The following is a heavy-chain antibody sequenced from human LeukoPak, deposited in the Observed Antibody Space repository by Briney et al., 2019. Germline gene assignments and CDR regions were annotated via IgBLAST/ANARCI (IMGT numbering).Heavy chain of an antibody. Sequence: GGSLRLSCEASGFIFSNYGMHWIRQAPGKGLEWVAVIWYDASKEYYQNSVEGRFTISRDDSKNTLYLQMNSLRPEDTAMYYCARVEAVASAFDIWGQGTMVTVSS. J-gene: IGHJ3*02. D-gene: IGHD6-19*01. CDR3: ARVEAVASAFDI. CDR1: GFIFSNYG. CDR2: IWYDASKE. V-gene: IGHV3-33*01.